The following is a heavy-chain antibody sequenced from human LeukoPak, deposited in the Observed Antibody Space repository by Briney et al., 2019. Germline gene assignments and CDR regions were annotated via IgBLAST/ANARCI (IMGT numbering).Heavy chain of an antibody. CDR3: ANRMTF. CDR2: IYGGGDT. CDR1: GVSISRNY. D-gene: IGHD2/OR15-2a*01. Sequence: GGSLRLSCAPSGVSISRNYMSWVRQAPGKGLEWVSLIYGGGDTYYADSVRGRFTISVHNSKNTLFLQMDSLRTEDTAIYYCANRMTFGGQGTLVTVSS. V-gene: IGHV3-53*04. J-gene: IGHJ4*02.